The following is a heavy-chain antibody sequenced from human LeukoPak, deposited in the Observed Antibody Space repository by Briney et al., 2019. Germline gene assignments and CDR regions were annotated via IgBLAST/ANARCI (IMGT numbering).Heavy chain of an antibody. CDR2: INHSGSA. Sequence: SETLSLTCGVYGGSFSGYYWTWIRQSPGMGLEWIGEINHSGSANYSPSLSSRVTISLDMSENQFSLKLTSVTAADTAVYYCARGQGTVTTHWGQGTLVTVSS. CDR3: ARGQGTVTTH. J-gene: IGHJ4*02. V-gene: IGHV4-34*01. CDR1: GGSFSGYY. D-gene: IGHD4-17*01.